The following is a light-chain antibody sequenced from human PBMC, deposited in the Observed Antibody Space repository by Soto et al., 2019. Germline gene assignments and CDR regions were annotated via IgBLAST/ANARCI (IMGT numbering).Light chain of an antibody. CDR2: DVS. V-gene: IGLV2-14*01. Sequence: QSALTQPASVSGSPGQSITFSCTGTSSDVGGYNYVSRYQQHPAKAPKLMIYDVSNRPSGVSNRFSGSKSGNTASLTISGLQAEDEADDYCYSYTTSSTYVFGTGTKVTVL. CDR1: SSDVGGYNY. CDR3: YSYTTSSTYV. J-gene: IGLJ1*01.